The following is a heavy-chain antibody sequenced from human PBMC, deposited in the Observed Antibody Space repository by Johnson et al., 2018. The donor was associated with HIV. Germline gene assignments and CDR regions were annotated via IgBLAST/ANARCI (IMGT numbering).Heavy chain of an antibody. J-gene: IGHJ3*02. CDR2: ISHDGSNK. D-gene: IGHD3-22*01. CDR3: ARVTMIVVVMQAFDI. Sequence: QVQLVESGGGVVQPGRSLRLSCAASGFTFSSYAMHWVRQAPGKGLEWVAVISHDGSNKYYADSVKGRFTISRDNSKNTLYLQMNSLRAEDTAVYYCARVTMIVVVMQAFDIWGQGTMVTVSS. V-gene: IGHV3-30-3*01. CDR1: GFTFSSYA.